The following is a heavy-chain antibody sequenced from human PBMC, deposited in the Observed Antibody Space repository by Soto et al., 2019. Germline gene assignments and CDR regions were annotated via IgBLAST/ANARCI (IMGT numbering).Heavy chain of an antibody. Sequence: VQSGAEVKKPGASVKVSCKASGDTFISSGISWVRQAPGQGLEWMGWISSYKGGTNYAQKFQGRVTLTTDTSTSTAYMELRSLTPGDTAIYYCARIEYCSGGNCYSAFDIWGQGKRVTVSS. CDR2: ISSYKGGT. CDR3: ARIEYCSGGNCYSAFDI. V-gene: IGHV1-18*01. D-gene: IGHD2-15*01. CDR1: GDTFISSG. J-gene: IGHJ3*02.